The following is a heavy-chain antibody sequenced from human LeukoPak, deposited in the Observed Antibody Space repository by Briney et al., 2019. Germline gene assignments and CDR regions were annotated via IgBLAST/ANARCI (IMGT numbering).Heavy chain of an antibody. D-gene: IGHD3-22*01. CDR3: ARESNSGYYLSS. CDR1: GFTFDDYA. Sequence: GRSLRLSCAASGFTFDDYAMHWVRQAPGKGPEWVSGISWNSGSIGYADSVKGRFTISRDNAKNSLYLQMNSLRAEDTALYYCARESNSGYYLSSWGQGTLVIVSS. J-gene: IGHJ5*02. V-gene: IGHV3-9*01. CDR2: ISWNSGSI.